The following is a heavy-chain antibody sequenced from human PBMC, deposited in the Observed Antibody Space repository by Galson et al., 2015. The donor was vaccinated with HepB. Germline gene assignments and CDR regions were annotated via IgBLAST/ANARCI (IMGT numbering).Heavy chain of an antibody. V-gene: IGHV3-21*01. CDR2: ISSSSSYI. CDR1: GFTFSSYS. CDR3: ARDIAVAGDYYYGMDV. J-gene: IGHJ6*02. Sequence: SLRLSCAASGFTFSSYSMNWVRQAPGKGLEWVSSISSSSSYIYYADSVKGRFTISRDNAKNSLYLQMNSLRAEDTAVYYCARDIAVAGDYYYGMDVWGQGTTVTVSS. D-gene: IGHD6-19*01.